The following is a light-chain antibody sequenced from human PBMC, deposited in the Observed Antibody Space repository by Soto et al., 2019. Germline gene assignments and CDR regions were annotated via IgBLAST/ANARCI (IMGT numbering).Light chain of an antibody. CDR3: CSYAGRATYV. CDR2: EVF. V-gene: IGLV2-23*02. CDR1: SSDVGSYNL. J-gene: IGLJ2*01. Sequence: QSALTQPASVSGSPGQSITISCTGPSSDVGSYNLVSWYQQYPGKAPKLIIFEVFKQPSGVSHRFSGSKSGNTASLTISGLQAEDEANYYCCSYAGRATYVFGGGTKVTVL.